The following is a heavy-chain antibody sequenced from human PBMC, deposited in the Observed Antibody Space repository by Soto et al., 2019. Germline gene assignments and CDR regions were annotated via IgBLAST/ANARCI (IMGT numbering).Heavy chain of an antibody. J-gene: IGHJ4*02. D-gene: IGHD2-2*01. Sequence: PSETLSLTCTVSGGSISSYYWSWIRQPPGKGLEWIGYIYYSGSTNYNPSLKSRVTISVDTSKNQFSLKLSSVTAADTAVYYCARLNFVVVPAAMDYCFDYWGQGTLVTVSS. CDR3: ARLNFVVVPAAMDYCFDY. CDR1: GGSISSYY. V-gene: IGHV4-59*01. CDR2: IYYSGST.